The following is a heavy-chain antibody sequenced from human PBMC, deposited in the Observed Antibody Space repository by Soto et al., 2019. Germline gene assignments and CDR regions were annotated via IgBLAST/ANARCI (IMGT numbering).Heavy chain of an antibody. V-gene: IGHV1-18*01. CDR2: ISAYNGNT. D-gene: IGHD1-26*01. CDR1: GYTFTSYG. Sequence: QVQLVQSGAEVKKPGASVKVSCKASGYTFTSYGISWVRQAPGQGLEWMGWISAYNGNTNYAQKLQGRVTMTTDTSPSTAYMEMRSLRSDATDVYYCARAHWELPKALGFDYWGQGTLVTVSS. J-gene: IGHJ4*02. CDR3: ARAHWELPKALGFDY.